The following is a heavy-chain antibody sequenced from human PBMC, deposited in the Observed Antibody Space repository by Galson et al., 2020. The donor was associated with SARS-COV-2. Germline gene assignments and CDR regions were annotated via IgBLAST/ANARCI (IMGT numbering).Heavy chain of an antibody. CDR2: LHTGGST. V-gene: IGHV4-61*02. J-gene: IGHJ4*02. CDR1: GGSLSSINYY. Sequence: SETLSLTCPVSGGSLSSINYYWSWIRQPAGQGLEWIGRLHTGGSTNYNPSLRSRVTISIDRSKNQFSLEMTSLTAADTAVYYCATGAVAGTGDWGQGTLVTVSS. CDR3: ATGAVAGTGD. D-gene: IGHD6-19*01.